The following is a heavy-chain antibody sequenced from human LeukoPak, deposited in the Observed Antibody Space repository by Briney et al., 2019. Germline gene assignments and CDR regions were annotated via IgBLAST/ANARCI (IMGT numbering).Heavy chain of an antibody. J-gene: IGHJ6*02. CDR2: ISSNGGST. D-gene: IGHD3-9*01. Sequence: GGSLRLSCAASGFTFSSYAMSWVRQAPGKGLEWVSAISSNGGSTYYADSVKGRFTISRDNSKNTLYLQMSSLRAEDTAVYYCVKGMEDYDILTGVLDVWGQGTTVTVSS. CDR3: VKGMEDYDILTGVLDV. CDR1: GFTFSSYA. V-gene: IGHV3-64D*06.